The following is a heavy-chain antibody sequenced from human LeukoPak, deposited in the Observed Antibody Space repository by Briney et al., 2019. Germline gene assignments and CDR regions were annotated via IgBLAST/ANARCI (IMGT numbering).Heavy chain of an antibody. Sequence: RASETLSLTCAVYGGSFSGYYWSWIRQPPGKGLEWIGEINHSRSTNYNPSLKSRVTISVDTSKNQFSLKLSSVTAADTALYYCARAGRWEGRPHAFDIWGQGTMVAVSS. J-gene: IGHJ3*02. D-gene: IGHD1-26*01. CDR1: GGSFSGYY. V-gene: IGHV4-34*01. CDR2: INHSRST. CDR3: ARAGRWEGRPHAFDI.